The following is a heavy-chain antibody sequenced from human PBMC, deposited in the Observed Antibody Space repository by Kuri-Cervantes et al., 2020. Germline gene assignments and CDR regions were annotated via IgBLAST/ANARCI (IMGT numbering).Heavy chain of an antibody. CDR1: GGSFSGYY. CDR2: IYTSGST. J-gene: IGHJ4*02. CDR3: ASGRAEWLVPTMVRKRRNY. Sequence: SETLSLTCAVYGGSFSGYYWSWIRQPAGKGLEWVGRIYTSGSTNYNPSLKSRVTISVDTSKNQFSLKLSSVTAADTAVYYCASGRAEWLVPTMVRKRRNYWGQGTLVTVSS. V-gene: IGHV4-59*10. D-gene: IGHD6-19*01.